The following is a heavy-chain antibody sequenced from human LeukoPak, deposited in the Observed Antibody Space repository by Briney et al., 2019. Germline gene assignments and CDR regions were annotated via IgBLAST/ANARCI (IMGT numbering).Heavy chain of an antibody. CDR1: GFTFSSYS. V-gene: IGHV3-21*01. J-gene: IGHJ4*02. CDR2: ISSSSSYI. Sequence: GGSLRLSCAASGFTFSSYSMNWVHQAPGKGLEWVSSISSSSSYIYYADSVKGRFTISRDNAKNSLYLQMNSLRAEDTAVYYCARVVPGSYYNLFDYWGQGTLVTVSS. CDR3: ARVVPGSYYNLFDY. D-gene: IGHD3-10*01.